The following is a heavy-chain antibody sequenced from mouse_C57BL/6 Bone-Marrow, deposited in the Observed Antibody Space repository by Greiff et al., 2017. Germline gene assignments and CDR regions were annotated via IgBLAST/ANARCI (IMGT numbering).Heavy chain of an antibody. CDR1: GYTFTSYW. J-gene: IGHJ1*03. CDR3: ASGNYYGTWYFDV. V-gene: IGHV1-72*01. CDR2: IDPNSGGT. D-gene: IGHD1-1*01. Sequence: VQLQQPGAELVKPGASVKLSCKASGYTFTSYWMHWVKQRPGRGLEWIGRIDPNSGGTKYNEKFKSKATLTVDKPSSTAYMQLSSLTSEDSAVYDCASGNYYGTWYFDVWGTGTTVTVSS.